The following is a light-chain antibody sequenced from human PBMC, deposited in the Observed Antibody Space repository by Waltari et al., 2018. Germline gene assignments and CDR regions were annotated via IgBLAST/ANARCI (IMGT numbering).Light chain of an antibody. J-gene: IGLJ1*01. CDR3: FSYAGSNTYV. CDR2: EVN. CDR1: RMHVGAYNY. V-gene: IGLV2-8*01. Sequence: QSALTQPPSASGSPGQSVTISCSGTRMHVGAYNYVSWYQYYPGKAPKLILYEVNKRPSGVPDRFYGSRSGSTAFLTVSGLQADDEAVYFCFSYAGSNTYVFGSGTTVTVL.